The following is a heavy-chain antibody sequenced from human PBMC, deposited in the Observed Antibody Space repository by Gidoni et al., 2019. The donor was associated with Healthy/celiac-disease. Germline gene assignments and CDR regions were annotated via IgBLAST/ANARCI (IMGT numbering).Heavy chain of an antibody. V-gene: IGHV3-33*01. CDR2: IWYDGSNK. J-gene: IGHJ3*02. Sequence: QVQLVESGGGVVQPGRSLRLSCAASGFTFSSYGMHWVRQAPGKGLEWVAVIWYDGSNKYYADSVKGRFTISRDNSKNTLYLQMNSLRAEDTAVYYCASPFPYSGSPHDAFDIWGQGTMVTVSS. CDR3: ASPFPYSGSPHDAFDI. CDR1: GFTFSSYG. D-gene: IGHD1-26*01.